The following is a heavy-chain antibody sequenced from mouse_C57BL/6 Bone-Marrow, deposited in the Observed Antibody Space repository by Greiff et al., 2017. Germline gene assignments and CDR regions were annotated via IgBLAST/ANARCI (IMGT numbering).Heavy chain of an antibody. D-gene: IGHD1-1*01. CDR1: GYTFTSYW. Sequence: VQLQQPGAELVKPGASVKMSCKASGYTFTSYWITWVKQRPGQGLEWIGDIYPGSGSTNYNEKFKSKATLTVDTSSSTAYMQLSSLTSEGSAVYYCARGFFAYYYGSSSFAYWGQGTLVTVSA. CDR3: ARGFFAYYYGSSSFAY. V-gene: IGHV1-55*01. CDR2: IYPGSGST. J-gene: IGHJ3*01.